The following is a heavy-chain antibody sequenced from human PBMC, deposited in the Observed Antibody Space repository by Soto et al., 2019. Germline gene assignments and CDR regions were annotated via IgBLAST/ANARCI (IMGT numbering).Heavy chain of an antibody. V-gene: IGHV4-59*01. CDR2: IHYSGST. Sequence: QVQLQESGPGLVKPSETLSLTCTVSGGSISGYHWSWIRQPPGKGLEWIGYIHYSGSTNYNPSLRRRVPMSVHTSKSQFSRRLTSVTAAEMAVYYCGRDRTPVTTGSGGLPVYYYYCMDVWGQGATVIVSS. D-gene: IGHD4-17*01. J-gene: IGHJ6*02. CDR1: GGSISGYH. CDR3: GRDRTPVTTGSGGLPVYYYYCMDV.